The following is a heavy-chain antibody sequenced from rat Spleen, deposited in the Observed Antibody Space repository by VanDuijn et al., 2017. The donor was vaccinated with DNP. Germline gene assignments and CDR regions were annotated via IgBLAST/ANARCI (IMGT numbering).Heavy chain of an antibody. D-gene: IGHD4-3*01. Sequence: EVQLVESGGGLVRPGRSLKLSCAASGFAFSDYYMAWVRQAPAKGLERVASISHNGGYTYYRDSVKGRFTISRDYAKTSLYLQMDSLRSEDTATYYCTTDNSGLNWFAFWGQGTLVTVSS. CDR2: ISHNGGYT. CDR3: TTDNSGLNWFAF. CDR1: GFAFSDYY. V-gene: IGHV5-20*01. J-gene: IGHJ3*01.